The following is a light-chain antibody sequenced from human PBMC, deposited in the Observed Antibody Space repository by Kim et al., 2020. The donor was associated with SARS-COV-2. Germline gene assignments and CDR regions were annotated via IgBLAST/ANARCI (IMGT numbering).Light chain of an antibody. J-gene: IGLJ1*01. V-gene: IGLV3-1*01. CDR2: EDD. CDR3: NSRDSSGNHYV. Sequence: SYELTQPPSVSVSPGQTASITCSGDKLGDRYACWYQQRPGQSPVLVIYEDDKRPSGIPERFSGSSSGNTASLTITGAQAEDEADYYCNSRDSSGNHYVFG. CDR1: KLGDRY.